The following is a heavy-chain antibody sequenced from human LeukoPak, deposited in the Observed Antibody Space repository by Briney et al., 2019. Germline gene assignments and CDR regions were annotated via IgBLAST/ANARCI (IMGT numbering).Heavy chain of an antibody. D-gene: IGHD3-10*01. CDR1: GYTFTGYY. V-gene: IGHV7-4-1*02. CDR2: INTNTGNP. CDR3: ARLPPTRFYGFFYYMDV. Sequence: ASVKVSCKASGYTFTGYYMHWVRQAPGQGLEWMGWINTNTGNPTYAQGFTGRFVFSLDTSVSTAYLQISSLKAEDTAVYYCARLPPTRFYGFFYYMDVWGKGTTVTVSS. J-gene: IGHJ6*03.